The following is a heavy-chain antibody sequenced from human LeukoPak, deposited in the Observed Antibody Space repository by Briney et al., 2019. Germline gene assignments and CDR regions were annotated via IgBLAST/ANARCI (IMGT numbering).Heavy chain of an antibody. Sequence: PSETLSLTCTISGGAISAYYWNWIRQPPGKGLEWLGYIFYNGAINYNPSVQSRVSISVDTSKNQFSLSLSSVAAADTAVYFCARGGPGSGHYFYMDVWGRGTTVTVSS. CDR2: IFYNGAI. V-gene: IGHV4-59*01. D-gene: IGHD1-14*01. J-gene: IGHJ6*03. CDR3: ARGGPGSGHYFYMDV. CDR1: GGAISAYY.